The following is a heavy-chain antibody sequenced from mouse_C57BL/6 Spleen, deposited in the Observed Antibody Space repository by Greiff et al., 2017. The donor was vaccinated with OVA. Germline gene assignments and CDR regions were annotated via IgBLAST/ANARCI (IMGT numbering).Heavy chain of an antibody. D-gene: IGHD4-1*01. J-gene: IGHJ4*01. V-gene: IGHV5-4*01. CDR2: ISDGGSYT. CDR1: GFTFSSYA. Sequence: EVKLVESGGGLVKPGGSLKLSCAASGFTFSSYAMSWVRQTPEKRLEWVATISDGGSYTYYPDNVKGRFTISRDNAKNNLYLQMSHLKSEDTAMYYCARDGHWDGYAMDYWGQGTSVTVSS. CDR3: ARDGHWDGYAMDY.